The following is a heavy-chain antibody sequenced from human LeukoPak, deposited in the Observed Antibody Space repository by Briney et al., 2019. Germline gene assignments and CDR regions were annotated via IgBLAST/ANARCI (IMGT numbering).Heavy chain of an antibody. D-gene: IGHD2-21*02. J-gene: IGHJ6*02. CDR2: ISGSGDAT. CDR1: GFMFSQHT. Sequence: TGGSLRLSCAVSGFMFSQHTMSWVRQAPGKRLEWVSSISGSGDATRYADSVMGRFTISRDNSKSTVYLQMNSLRTEDTAVYYCVKYLIPTAVLMDVWGQGTTVTVSS. CDR3: VKYLIPTAVLMDV. V-gene: IGHV3-23*01.